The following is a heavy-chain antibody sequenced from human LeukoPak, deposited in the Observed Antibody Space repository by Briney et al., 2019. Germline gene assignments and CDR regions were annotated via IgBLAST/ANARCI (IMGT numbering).Heavy chain of an antibody. D-gene: IGHD5-18*01. CDR1: GGSISSYY. CDR3: ARAETGYSYGSLDY. CDR2: IYTSGST. V-gene: IGHV4-4*07. J-gene: IGHJ4*02. Sequence: PSETLSLTCTVSGGSISSYYWSWIRQPAGKGLEWVGRIYTSGSTNYNPSLKSRVTISVDTSKNQFSLKLSSVTAADTAVYYCARAETGYSYGSLDYWGQGTLVTVSS.